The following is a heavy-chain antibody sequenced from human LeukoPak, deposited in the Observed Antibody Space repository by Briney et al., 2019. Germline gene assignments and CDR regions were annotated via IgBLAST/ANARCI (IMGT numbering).Heavy chain of an antibody. J-gene: IGHJ3*02. CDR1: EFTFTSYE. CDR3: ARGPSIAARYDAFDI. Sequence: GGALRLSCAASEFTFTSYELNWVRQAPGKGLEWVSYISSSGNTISHEYSVKGRFTTYRANAKNSLYLQVISLRAEDTAVYYCARGPSIAARYDAFDIWGQGTMVTVSS. D-gene: IGHD6-6*01. CDR2: ISSSGNTI. V-gene: IGHV3-48*03.